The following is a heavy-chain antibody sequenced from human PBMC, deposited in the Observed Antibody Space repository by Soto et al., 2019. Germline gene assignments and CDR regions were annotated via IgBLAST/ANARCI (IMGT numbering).Heavy chain of an antibody. D-gene: IGHD2-2*01. V-gene: IGHV4-39*01. CDR3: ARQGVTRLSFAF. CDR2: IHNSGST. J-gene: IGHJ4*02. Sequence: QLLLQESGPGLVKPSETLSLTCTVSGGSISSSAYYWGWIRQSPGRGLEWIGIIHNSGSTYYNSSLKSRVTISVDTSNNHFSLRLSSMTAADTAVYFCARQGVTRLSFAFWGQGSLVTVSS. CDR1: GGSISSSAYY.